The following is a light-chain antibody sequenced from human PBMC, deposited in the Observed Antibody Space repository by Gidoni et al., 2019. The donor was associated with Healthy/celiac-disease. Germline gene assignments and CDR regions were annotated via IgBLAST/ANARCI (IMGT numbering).Light chain of an antibody. Sequence: SELTQDPAVSVALGLTVRITCQGDSLRSYDASWYQQKPGPAPVLVIYGKNNRPSGFPDRFSGSISGNTASLTITGAQAEDEADYYCNSRDSSGNHEVFGGGTKLTVL. CDR2: GKN. V-gene: IGLV3-19*01. J-gene: IGLJ2*01. CDR3: NSRDSSGNHEV. CDR1: SLRSYD.